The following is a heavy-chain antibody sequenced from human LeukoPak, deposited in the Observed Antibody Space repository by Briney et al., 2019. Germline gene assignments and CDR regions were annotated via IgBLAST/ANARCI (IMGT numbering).Heavy chain of an antibody. V-gene: IGHV1-69*13. CDR2: IIPIFGTA. CDR3: ARGDDYGGKPIYYYYGMDV. Sequence: GASVKVSCKASGYTFTSYYMHWVRQAPGQGLEWMGGIIPIFGTANYAQKFQGRVTITADESTSTAYMGLSSLRSEDTAVYYCARGDDYGGKPIYYYYGMDVWGQGTTVTVSS. D-gene: IGHD4-23*01. CDR1: GYTFTSYY. J-gene: IGHJ6*02.